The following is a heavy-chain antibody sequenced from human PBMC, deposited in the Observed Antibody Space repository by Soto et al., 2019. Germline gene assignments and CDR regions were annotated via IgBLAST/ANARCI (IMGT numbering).Heavy chain of an antibody. Sequence: PGGSLRLSCAASGFTFSSYWMSWVRQAPGKGLEWVANIKQDGSGKYYVDSVKGRFTISRDNAKNSLYLQMNSLRAEDTAVYYCARAGIAAAGRVNYWGQGTLVTVSS. CDR2: IKQDGSGK. D-gene: IGHD6-13*01. CDR1: GFTFSSYW. CDR3: ARAGIAAAGRVNY. V-gene: IGHV3-7*01. J-gene: IGHJ4*02.